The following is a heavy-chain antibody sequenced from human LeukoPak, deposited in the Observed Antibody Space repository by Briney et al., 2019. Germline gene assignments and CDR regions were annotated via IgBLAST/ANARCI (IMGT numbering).Heavy chain of an antibody. CDR1: GGSISIYY. Sequence: SETLSLTCSVSGGSISIYYWSWIRQPPGKGLEWIGYIYYSGSTNYNPSLKSRVTISVDTSKNQFSLKLSSVTAADTAVYYCASYYDILTGYYSFDYWGQGTLVTVSS. CDR3: ASYYDILTGYYSFDY. CDR2: IYYSGST. J-gene: IGHJ4*02. D-gene: IGHD3-9*01. V-gene: IGHV4-59*01.